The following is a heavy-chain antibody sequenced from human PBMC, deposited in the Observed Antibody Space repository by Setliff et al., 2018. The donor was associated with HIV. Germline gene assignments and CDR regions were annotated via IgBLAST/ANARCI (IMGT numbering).Heavy chain of an antibody. CDR1: GDSISSYY. D-gene: IGHD5-12*01. CDR3: ARDSGYRANDAYYDTGMDV. Sequence: SETLSLTCTVSGDSISSYYWSWIRQPPGKGLEWIGYIYYSGSTNYNPSLKSRVTISLDMSKNQFSLRLSSVTAADTAVYYCARDSGYRANDAYYDTGMDVWGQGITVTVSS. V-gene: IGHV4-59*01. J-gene: IGHJ6*02. CDR2: IYYSGST.